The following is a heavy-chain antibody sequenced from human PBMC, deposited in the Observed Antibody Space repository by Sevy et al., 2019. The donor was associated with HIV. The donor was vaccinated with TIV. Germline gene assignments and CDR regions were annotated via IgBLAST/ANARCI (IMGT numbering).Heavy chain of an antibody. CDR3: ARSGSTGTTSHFDY. D-gene: IGHD1-1*01. V-gene: IGHV1-69*13. CDR1: GGTFSSYA. Sequence: ASVKVSCKASGGTFSSYAIHWVRQAPGQGLEWMGGIIPMYGTPNYAQKFQGRVTITADESTNTAYMELSRLRSEDTALYYCARSGSTGTTSHFDYWGQGTLVTVSS. J-gene: IGHJ4*02. CDR2: IIPMYGTP.